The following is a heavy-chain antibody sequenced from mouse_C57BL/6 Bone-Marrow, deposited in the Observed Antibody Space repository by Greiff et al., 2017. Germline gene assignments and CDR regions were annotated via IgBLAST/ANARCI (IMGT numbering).Heavy chain of an antibody. Sequence: VQLQQSGPELVKPGASVKISCKASGYAFSSSWMNWVKQRPGQGLEWIGRIYPGDGDTNYNGKFKGKATLTADKSSSTAYMQLSSLTSEDSAVYFCARSRRLFAYWGQGTLVTVSA. J-gene: IGHJ3*01. D-gene: IGHD1-1*01. CDR1: GYAFSSSW. CDR3: ARSRRLFAY. V-gene: IGHV1-82*01. CDR2: IYPGDGDT.